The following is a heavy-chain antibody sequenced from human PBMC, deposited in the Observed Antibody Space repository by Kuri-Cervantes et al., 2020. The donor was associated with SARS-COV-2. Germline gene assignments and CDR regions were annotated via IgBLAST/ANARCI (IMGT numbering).Heavy chain of an antibody. J-gene: IGHJ4*02. D-gene: IGHD3-10*01. V-gene: IGHV3-7*03. CDR1: GFTFRSYW. Sequence: GESLKISCAASGFTFRSYWMSWVRQAPGKGLEWVANIKPDGSEKNYVDSVKGRFTISRDNAKNSLYLQMNSLRAEDMALYYCAKDSVSYYYGSGSFILDYWGQGTLVTVSS. CDR3: AKDSVSYYYGSGSFILDY. CDR2: IKPDGSEK.